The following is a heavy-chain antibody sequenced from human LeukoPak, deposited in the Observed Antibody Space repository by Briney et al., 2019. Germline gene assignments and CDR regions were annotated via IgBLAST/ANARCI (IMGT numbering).Heavy chain of an antibody. CDR3: AKDAGYCSGGSCRYYYSMDV. CDR2: ISGSGGST. CDR1: GFTFSSYA. J-gene: IGHJ6*03. D-gene: IGHD2-15*01. V-gene: IGHV3-23*01. Sequence: GGSLRLSCAASGFTFSSYAMSWVRQAPGKGLEWVSAISGSGGSTYYADSVKGRFTISRDNSKNTLYLQMNSLRSEDTALYYCAKDAGYCSGGSCRYYYSMDVWGKGTTVTVSS.